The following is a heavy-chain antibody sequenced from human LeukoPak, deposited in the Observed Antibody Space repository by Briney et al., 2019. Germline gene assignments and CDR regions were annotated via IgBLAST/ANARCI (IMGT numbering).Heavy chain of an antibody. J-gene: IGHJ4*02. CDR2: IWGSGDRT. Sequence: GGSLTLSCAASGFIFRNYAMNWVRQAPGKGLEWVSNIWGSGDRTYYADSVKGRFTISRDNSKNTLYLQMNSLRAEDTAVYYCAKDQTPYYWGQGTLVTVSS. CDR3: AKDQTPYY. CDR1: GFIFRNYA. V-gene: IGHV3-23*01.